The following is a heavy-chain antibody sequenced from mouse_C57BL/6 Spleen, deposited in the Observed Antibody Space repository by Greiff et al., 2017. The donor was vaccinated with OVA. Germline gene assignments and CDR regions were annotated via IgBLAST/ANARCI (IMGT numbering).Heavy chain of an antibody. CDR2: INPYNGDT. CDR3: ARRPVASQPGFAY. Sequence: EVQLQQSGPELVKPGDSVKISCKASGYSFTGYFMNWVMQSHGKSLAWIGRINPYNGDTFYNQKFKGKATLTVDKSSSTAHMELRSLTSEDSAVYYCARRPVASQPGFAYWGQGTLVTVSA. V-gene: IGHV1-20*01. J-gene: IGHJ3*01. D-gene: IGHD1-1*01. CDR1: GYSFTGYF.